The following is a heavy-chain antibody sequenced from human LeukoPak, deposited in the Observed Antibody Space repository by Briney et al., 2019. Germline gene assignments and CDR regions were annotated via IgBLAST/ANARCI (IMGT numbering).Heavy chain of an antibody. D-gene: IGHD4-17*01. CDR1: GYTFTSYG. V-gene: IGHV1-46*01. CDR3: ARDYGDYGDYWGMNWFDP. CDR2: INPSGGST. Sequence: ASVKVSCKASGYTFTSYGISWVRQAPGQGLEWMGIINPSGGSTSYAQKFQGRVTMTRNTSTSTVYMELSSLRSEDTAVYYCARDYGDYGDYWGMNWFDPWGQGTLVTVSS. J-gene: IGHJ5*02.